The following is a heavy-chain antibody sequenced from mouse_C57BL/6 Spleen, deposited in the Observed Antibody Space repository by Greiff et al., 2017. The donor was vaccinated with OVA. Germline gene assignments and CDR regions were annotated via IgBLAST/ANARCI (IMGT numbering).Heavy chain of an antibody. CDR3: ARHTAIYDGYYAMDY. CDR1: GFTFSSYT. Sequence: EVHLVESGGGLVKPGGSLKLSCAASGFTFSSYTMSWVRQTPEKRPEWVATISGGGGNTYYPDSVKGRFTISRDNAKNTLYLQMSSLRSEDTALYYCARHTAIYDGYYAMDYWGQGTSVTVSS. J-gene: IGHJ4*01. V-gene: IGHV5-9*01. D-gene: IGHD2-3*01. CDR2: ISGGGGNT.